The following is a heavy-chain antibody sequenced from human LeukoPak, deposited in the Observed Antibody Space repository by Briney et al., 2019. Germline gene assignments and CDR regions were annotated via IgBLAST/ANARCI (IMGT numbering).Heavy chain of an antibody. CDR2: IYSGGST. J-gene: IGHJ6*03. CDR1: GFTVSSNY. D-gene: IGHD3-10*01. CDR3: AKGPLSSSNYYMDV. Sequence: GGSLRLSCAASGFTVSSNYMSWVRQAPGKGLEWVSVIYSGGSTYYADSVKGRFTISRDNSKNTLYLQMSSLRAEDTAVYYCAKGPLSSSNYYMDVWGKGTTVTVSS. V-gene: IGHV3-53*01.